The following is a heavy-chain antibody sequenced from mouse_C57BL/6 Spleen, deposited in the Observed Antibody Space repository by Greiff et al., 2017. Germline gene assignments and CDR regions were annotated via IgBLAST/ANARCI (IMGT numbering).Heavy chain of an antibody. D-gene: IGHD1-1*01. V-gene: IGHV1-39*01. CDR1: GYSFTDYN. CDR3: ARKGSTSYAMDY. CDR2: INPNYGTT. Sequence: EVKLVESGPELVKPGASVKISCKASGYSFTDYNMNWVKQSNGKSLEWIGVINPNYGTTSYNQKFKGKATLTVDQSSSTAYMQLNSLTSEDSAVYYCARKGSTSYAMDYWGQGTSVTVSS. J-gene: IGHJ4*01.